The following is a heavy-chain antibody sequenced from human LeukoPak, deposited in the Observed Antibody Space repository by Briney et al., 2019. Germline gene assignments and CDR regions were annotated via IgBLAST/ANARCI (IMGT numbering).Heavy chain of an antibody. CDR3: ARDNNANGDLEYLDY. CDR2: INPNSGGT. V-gene: IGHV1-2*02. D-gene: IGHD2-21*02. J-gene: IGHJ4*02. CDR1: GYTFTSYD. Sequence: ASVKVSCKASGYTFTSYDIDWVRQAPGQGLEWMGWINPNSGGTNYAQKFQGRVTMTRDTSISTAYMELSRLRSDDTAVYYCARDNNANGDLEYLDYWGQGTLVTVSS.